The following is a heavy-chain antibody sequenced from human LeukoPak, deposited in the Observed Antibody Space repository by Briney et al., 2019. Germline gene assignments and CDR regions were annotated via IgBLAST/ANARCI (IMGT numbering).Heavy chain of an antibody. J-gene: IGHJ4*02. Sequence: KPGGSLRLPCATSGFTFSSYSMNWVRQAPGKGLEAFSSISSRSYIYYADSVKGRFTISRDNAKNSLYLQMNSLRAEDTAVYYCAIQKYGGNSGYFDYWGQGTLVTVSS. CDR3: AIQKYGGNSGYFDY. CDR1: GFTFSSYS. CDR2: ISSRSYI. D-gene: IGHD4-23*01. V-gene: IGHV3-21*01.